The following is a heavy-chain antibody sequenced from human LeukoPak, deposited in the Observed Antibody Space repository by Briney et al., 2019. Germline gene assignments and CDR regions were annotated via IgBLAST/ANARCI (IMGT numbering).Heavy chain of an antibody. CDR3: ARVYGDYPEDAFDI. CDR2: INPNSGGT. D-gene: IGHD4-17*01. V-gene: IGHV1-2*02. J-gene: IGHJ3*02. Sequence: ASVKVSCKASGYTFTTYGISWVRQAPGQGLEWMGWINPNSGGTNYAQKFQGRVTMTRDTSISTAYMELSRLRSDDTAVYYCARVYGDYPEDAFDIWGQGTMVTVSS. CDR1: GYTFTTYG.